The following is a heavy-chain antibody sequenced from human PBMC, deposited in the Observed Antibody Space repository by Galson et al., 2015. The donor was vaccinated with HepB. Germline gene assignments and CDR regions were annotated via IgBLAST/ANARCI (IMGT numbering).Heavy chain of an antibody. J-gene: IGHJ3*02. D-gene: IGHD1-26*01. CDR3: AGPPPSGSYSLGDAFDI. Sequence: QSGAEVKKPGASVKVSCKASGYTFTSYGISWVRQAPGQGLEWMGWISAYNGNTYYAQKLQGRVTMTTDTSTSTAYMELRSLRSDDTAVYYCAGPPPSGSYSLGDAFDIWGQGTMVTVSS. CDR1: GYTFTSYG. CDR2: ISAYNGNT. V-gene: IGHV1-18*01.